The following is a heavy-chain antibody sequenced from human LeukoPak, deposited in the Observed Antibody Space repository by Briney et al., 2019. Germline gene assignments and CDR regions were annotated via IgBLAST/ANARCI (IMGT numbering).Heavy chain of an antibody. CDR3: VRGATSGFDI. V-gene: IGHV3-13*01. CDR2: IGTSDDT. D-gene: IGHD2-2*01. Sequence: GGSLRLSCAASGFTFSTYDFHWVRQATGQGLEWVSSIGTSDDTYYIGSVKGRFTISREDGKNSLYLHMNSLKAGDTALYYCVRGATSGFDIWGQGTMVTVSS. J-gene: IGHJ3*02. CDR1: GFTFSTYD.